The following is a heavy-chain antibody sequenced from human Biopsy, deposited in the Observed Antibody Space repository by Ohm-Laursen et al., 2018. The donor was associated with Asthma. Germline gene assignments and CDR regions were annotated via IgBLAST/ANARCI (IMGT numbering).Heavy chain of an antibody. D-gene: IGHD2-2*03. CDR2: IIPNSGDT. CDR1: GYTLTGYY. CDR3: ARDSTSSGYCCSGMDV. Sequence: AASVKVSCKASGYTLTGYYMHWVRQAPGQGLEWMGRIIPNSGDTKYAQKFQGRVTMTRDTSISTAYMELNTLTSDDTAVYYCARDSTSSGYCCSGMDVWGPGTTVTVAS. J-gene: IGHJ6*02. V-gene: IGHV1-2*06.